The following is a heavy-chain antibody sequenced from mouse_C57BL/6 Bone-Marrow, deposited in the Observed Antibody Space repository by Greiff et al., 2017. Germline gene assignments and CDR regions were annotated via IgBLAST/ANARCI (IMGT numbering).Heavy chain of an antibody. D-gene: IGHD1-1*01. J-gene: IGHJ3*01. Sequence: VQLQQPGAELVRPGSSVKLSCKASGYTFTSYWMHWVKQRPIQGLEWIGNIDPSDSETHYNQKFKDKATLTVDKSSSTAYMQLSSLTSEDSAVYYCARRETYGSSPFAYWGQGTLVTVSA. V-gene: IGHV1-52*01. CDR3: ARRETYGSSPFAY. CDR1: GYTFTSYW. CDR2: IDPSDSET.